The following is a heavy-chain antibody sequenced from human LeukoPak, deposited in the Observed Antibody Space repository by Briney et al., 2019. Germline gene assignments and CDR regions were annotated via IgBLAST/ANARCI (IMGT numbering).Heavy chain of an antibody. CDR3: ARDLHYYDSSGYYY. J-gene: IGHJ4*02. V-gene: IGHV1-18*01. D-gene: IGHD3-22*01. CDR2: ISACNGNT. CDR1: GYTFTSYG. Sequence: ASVKVSCKASGYTFTSYGISWVRQAPGQGLEWMGWISACNGNTNYAQKLQGRVTMTTDTSTSTAYMELRSLRSDDTAVYYCARDLHYYDSSGYYYWGQGTLVTVSS.